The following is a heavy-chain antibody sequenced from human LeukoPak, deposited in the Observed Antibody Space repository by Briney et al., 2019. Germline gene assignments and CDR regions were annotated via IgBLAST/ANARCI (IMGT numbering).Heavy chain of an antibody. CDR2: MNPNSGNT. CDR3: AKVRGLFYGDYEFDY. CDR1: GYTFTSYD. J-gene: IGHJ4*02. Sequence: ASVKVSCKASGYTFTSYDINWVRQATGQGLEWMGWMNPNSGNTGYAQKFQGRVTITRNTSISTAYMELSSLRSEDTAVYYCAKVRGLFYGDYEFDYWGQGTLVTVSS. D-gene: IGHD4-17*01. V-gene: IGHV1-8*03.